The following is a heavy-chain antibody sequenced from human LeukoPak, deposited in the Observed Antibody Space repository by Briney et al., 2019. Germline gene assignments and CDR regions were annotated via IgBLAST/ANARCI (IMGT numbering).Heavy chain of an antibody. CDR1: GATFSGYA. J-gene: IGHJ6*03. V-gene: IGHV1-69*05. D-gene: IGHD3-10*01. CDR2: IIPIFGTA. CDR3: ARGEYVDYYYYMDV. Sequence: ASVKVSCKAAGATFSGYAISRVRQAPGQGLGWMGGIIPIFGTANHAQKFQGRVTITTDESTSTAYMELSSLRSEDTAVYYCARGEYVDYYYYMDVWGKGTTVTVSS.